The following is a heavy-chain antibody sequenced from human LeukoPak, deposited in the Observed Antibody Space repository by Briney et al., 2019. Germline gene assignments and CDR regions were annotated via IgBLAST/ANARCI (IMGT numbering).Heavy chain of an antibody. Sequence: ASVTVSCKASGYNFNTYGISWVRQAPGQGLEWMGWIYPDSGGTNYAQKFQGRVTMTRDTSISTAYMGLSRLTSDDTAVYYCARGRSDYYLDSWGQGTLVTVSS. CDR1: GYNFNTYG. CDR3: ARGRSDYYLDS. D-gene: IGHD3-10*01. J-gene: IGHJ4*02. V-gene: IGHV1-2*02. CDR2: IYPDSGGT.